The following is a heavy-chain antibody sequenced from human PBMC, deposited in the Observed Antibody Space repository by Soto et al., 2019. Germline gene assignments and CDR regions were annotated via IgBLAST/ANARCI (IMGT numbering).Heavy chain of an antibody. J-gene: IGHJ5*02. D-gene: IGHD3-22*01. CDR3: AKRESSVSARDFDP. Sequence: DVQLLESGGDLAQPGGSLRLSCEASGFTFNNYAIAWVRQAPGKGLEWVSGITSSGAAYYADSVKGRFTIFRDNSKNTLYLQMNSLRAEDTAVYYCAKRESSVSARDFDPWGQGTLVTVSS. CDR1: GFTFNNYA. V-gene: IGHV3-23*01. CDR2: ITSSGAA.